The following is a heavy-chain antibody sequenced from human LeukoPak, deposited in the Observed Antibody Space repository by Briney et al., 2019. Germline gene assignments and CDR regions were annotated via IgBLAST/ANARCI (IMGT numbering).Heavy chain of an antibody. Sequence: SETLSLTCTVSGVSISSSNSYWGWIRQPPGKGLEWIGSIYYSGNTYYNPSLKSRVTISVDTPKNQISLKLGSVTAADTAVYYCARAPNNIEVVNFGYWGQGTLLTVSS. J-gene: IGHJ4*02. V-gene: IGHV4-39*07. CDR1: GVSISSSNSY. CDR2: IYYSGNT. CDR3: ARAPNNIEVVNFGY. D-gene: IGHD2-21*01.